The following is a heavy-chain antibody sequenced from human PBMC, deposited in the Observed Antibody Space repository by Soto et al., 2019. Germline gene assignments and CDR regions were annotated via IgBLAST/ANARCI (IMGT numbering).Heavy chain of an antibody. V-gene: IGHV1-8*01. D-gene: IGHD3-3*01. CDR1: GYTFTSYD. J-gene: IGHJ4*02. Sequence: ASVKVSCKASGYTFTSYDINWVRQATGQGLEWMGWMNPNSGNTGYAQKFQGRVTMTRNTSISTAYMELSSLRSEDTAVYYCARYRFWSRYYFDYWGQGTLVTVSS. CDR2: MNPNSGNT. CDR3: ARYRFWSRYYFDY.